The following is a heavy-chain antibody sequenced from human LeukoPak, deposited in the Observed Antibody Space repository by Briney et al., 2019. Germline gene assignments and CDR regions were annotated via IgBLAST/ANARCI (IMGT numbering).Heavy chain of an antibody. CDR2: IYYSGST. V-gene: IGHV4-59*02. CDR1: GGSVSSYY. J-gene: IGHJ4*02. D-gene: IGHD3-3*01. CDR3: AREAPWSGYFSN. Sequence: SETLSLTCTVSGGSVSSYYWSWIRQPPGKGLEWIGYIYYSGSTNYNPSLKSRVTISVDTSKNQFSLKLSSVTAADTAVYYCAREAPWSGYFSNWGQGTLVTVSS.